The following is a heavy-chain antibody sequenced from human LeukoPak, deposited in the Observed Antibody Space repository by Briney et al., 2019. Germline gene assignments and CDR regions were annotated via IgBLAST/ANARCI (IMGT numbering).Heavy chain of an antibody. V-gene: IGHV3-21*01. CDR3: ARDWGVTPAY. Sequence: GGSLRLSCAASGFTFSSYSMNWVRQAPGKGLEWVSSISSSSSYIYYADSVKGRFTISRDNAKNPLYMQMNSLRAEDTAVYYCARDWGVTPAYWGQGTLVTVSS. J-gene: IGHJ4*02. CDR1: GFTFSSYS. CDR2: ISSSSSYI. D-gene: IGHD3-16*01.